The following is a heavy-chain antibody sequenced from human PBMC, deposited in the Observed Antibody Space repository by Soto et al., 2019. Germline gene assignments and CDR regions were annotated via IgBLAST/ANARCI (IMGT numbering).Heavy chain of an antibody. CDR1: GYIFINYY. J-gene: IGHJ5*01. Sequence: ASVKVSCKASGYIFINYYIHWVRQAPGQGLEWIGIINPNGGSTNYAQKFRGRVTMARDTSTSTVYMDLSSLRSDDTAVYYCAKDTRYADYVKWFDSWGQGTLVTVSS. V-gene: IGHV1-46*01. CDR2: INPNGGST. D-gene: IGHD4-17*01. CDR3: AKDTRYADYVKWFDS.